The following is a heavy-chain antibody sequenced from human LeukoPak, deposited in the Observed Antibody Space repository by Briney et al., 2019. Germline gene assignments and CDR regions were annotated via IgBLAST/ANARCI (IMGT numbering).Heavy chain of an antibody. CDR2: IYTSGST. J-gene: IGHJ4*02. CDR3: ARGLGLRGSYTMYYFDY. D-gene: IGHD1-26*01. Sequence: PSETLSLTRTVSGGSISSYYWSWIRQPAGKGLEWIGRIYTSGSTNYNPSLKSRVTMSVDTSKNQFSLKLSSVTAADTAVYYCARGLGLRGSYTMYYFDYWGQETLVTVSS. V-gene: IGHV4-4*07. CDR1: GGSISSYY.